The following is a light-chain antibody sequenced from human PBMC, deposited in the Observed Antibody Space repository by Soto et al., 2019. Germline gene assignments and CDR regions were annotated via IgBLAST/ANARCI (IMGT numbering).Light chain of an antibody. CDR3: MQLTQFPRT. CDR1: QSLVHRNGNTY. CDR2: KVS. Sequence: DIVMTQTPLSSHVTLGQPASISCRSSQSLVHRNGNTYLTWLQQRPGQPPRLLIYKVSNRFSGVXDXXSASGSGTDFTLTISRVEAEDVGVYYCMQLTQFPRTFGQGTKVEIK. V-gene: IGKV2-24*01. J-gene: IGKJ1*01.